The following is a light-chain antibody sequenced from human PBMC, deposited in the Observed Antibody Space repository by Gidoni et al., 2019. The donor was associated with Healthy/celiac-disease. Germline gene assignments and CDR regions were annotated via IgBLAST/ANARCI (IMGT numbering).Light chain of an antibody. Sequence: EIVLTQYPATLSLSPGDRATISCRSSQSVSSYLAWYQQKTGQAPRLLIYDASNCATGIPARFSGSGSGTDFTLTISSLDPEDFAVYYCQQRSNWPPLTFGGGIKVEIK. CDR3: QQRSNWPPLT. V-gene: IGKV3-11*01. J-gene: IGKJ4*01. CDR1: QSVSSY. CDR2: DAS.